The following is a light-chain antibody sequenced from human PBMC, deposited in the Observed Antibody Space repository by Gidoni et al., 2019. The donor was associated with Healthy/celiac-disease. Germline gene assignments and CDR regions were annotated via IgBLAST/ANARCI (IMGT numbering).Light chain of an antibody. Sequence: QSALTQPASVSGSPGKSITISCTGTSSDVGGYNYVSWYQQHPGKAPKLMIYEVSNRPSGVSNRFSGSKSGNTASLTISGLQAEDEADYYCNSYTSSSPVVFGGGTKLTVL. CDR1: SSDVGGYNY. CDR3: NSYTSSSPVV. CDR2: EVS. V-gene: IGLV2-14*01. J-gene: IGLJ2*01.